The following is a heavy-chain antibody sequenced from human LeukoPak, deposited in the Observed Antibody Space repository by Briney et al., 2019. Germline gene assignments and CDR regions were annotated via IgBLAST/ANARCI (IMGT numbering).Heavy chain of an antibody. V-gene: IGHV3-9*03. CDR2: IRWNSGSI. CDR3: AKGGYYYDSSGYSDYFDY. J-gene: IGHJ4*02. D-gene: IGHD3-22*01. CDR1: GFTFDDYA. Sequence: GRSLRLSCAASGFTFDDYAMHWVRQAPGEGLEWVSGIRWNSGSIGYADSVEGRSTIDRHNAKNSLYLQINSLRAEDMALNYCAKGGYYYDSSGYSDYFDYWGQGTLVTVSS.